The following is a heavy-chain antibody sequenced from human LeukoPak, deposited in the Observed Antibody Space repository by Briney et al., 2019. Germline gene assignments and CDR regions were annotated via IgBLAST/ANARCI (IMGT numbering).Heavy chain of an antibody. CDR2: INPSGGSA. J-gene: IGHJ4*02. V-gene: IGHV1-46*01. CDR1: GDTFTSYY. CDR3: ARDFEGCSGGSCYLSLGY. Sequence: ASVKVSCKASGDTFTSYYMHWVRQTPGQGLEWMGIINPSGGSASYAQNFQGRVTMTRDTSTSTVYMVLSSLRSEDTALYYCARDFEGCSGGSCYLSLGYWGQGTLVTVSS. D-gene: IGHD2-15*01.